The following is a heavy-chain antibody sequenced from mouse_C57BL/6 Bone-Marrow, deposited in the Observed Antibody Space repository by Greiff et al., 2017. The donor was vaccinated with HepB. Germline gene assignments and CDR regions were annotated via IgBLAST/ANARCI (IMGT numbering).Heavy chain of an antibody. Sequence: VQLQQPGAELMKPGASVKLSCKASGYTFTGYWIEWVKQRPGHGLEWIGEILPGSGSTNYNEKFKGKATLTADTSSNTAYMQLSSLTPEDSAIYYCARPLPLFDYGGRGTGLTVSS. V-gene: IGHV1-9*01. D-gene: IGHD6-1*01. CDR2: ILPGSGST. CDR1: GYTFTGYW. CDR3: ARPLPLFDY. J-gene: IGHJ2*03.